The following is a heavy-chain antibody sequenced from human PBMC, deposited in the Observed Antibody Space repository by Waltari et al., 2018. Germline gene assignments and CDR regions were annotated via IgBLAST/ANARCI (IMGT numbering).Heavy chain of an antibody. D-gene: IGHD1-1*01. CDR3: ARLSNWAGDY. V-gene: IGHV3-74*01. Sequence: EVQLVESGGGLVQPWGSLRLSCAASGFTFSNYWMYWVRQAPGKGLVWVSRIIRDGSSTTYADSVKGRFTISRDNAKNTLYLQMNSLRAEDTAVYYCARLSNWAGDYWGQGTLVTVSS. CDR1: GFTFSNYW. J-gene: IGHJ4*02. CDR2: IIRDGSST.